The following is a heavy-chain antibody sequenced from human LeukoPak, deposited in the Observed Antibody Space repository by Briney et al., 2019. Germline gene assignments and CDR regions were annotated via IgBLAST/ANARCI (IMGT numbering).Heavy chain of an antibody. CDR2: IYYSGST. CDR3: ARRAYCSGGSCYYFDY. CDR1: GGSISSYY. D-gene: IGHD2-15*01. V-gene: IGHV4-59*08. Sequence: KPSETLSLTCTVSGGSISSYYWSWIRQPPGKGLEWIGYIYYSGSTNYNPSLKSRVTISVDTSKNQFSLKLSSVTAADTAVYYCARRAYCSGGSCYYFDYWGQGTLVTVSS. J-gene: IGHJ4*02.